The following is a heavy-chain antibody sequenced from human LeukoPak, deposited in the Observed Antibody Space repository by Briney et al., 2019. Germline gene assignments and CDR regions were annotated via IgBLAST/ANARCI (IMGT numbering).Heavy chain of an antibody. CDR3: ASRGYSSGWFDY. D-gene: IGHD6-19*01. Sequence: SETLSLTCAVSGGSISSGGYSWSWIRQPPGKGLEWIGYIYHSGSTYYNPSLKSRVTISVDRSKNQFSLKLSSVTAADTAVYYCASRGYSSGWFDYWGQGTLVTVSS. CDR1: GGSISSGGYS. V-gene: IGHV4-30-2*01. CDR2: IYHSGST. J-gene: IGHJ4*02.